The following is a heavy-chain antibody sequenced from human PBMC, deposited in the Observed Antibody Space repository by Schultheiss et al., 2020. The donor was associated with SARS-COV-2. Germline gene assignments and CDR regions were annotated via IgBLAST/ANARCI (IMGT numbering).Heavy chain of an antibody. Sequence: GGSLRLSCETSGFTFSNYAMSWVRQAPGKGLEWVSTVSYSGGDTYYADSVRGRFIISRDNSKNTVFLQMYNLRGEDTAVYYCARDGPNWAYDFWGQGTPVTVSS. CDR1: GFTFSNYA. D-gene: IGHD2-8*01. CDR2: VSYSGGDT. J-gene: IGHJ4*02. V-gene: IGHV3-23*01. CDR3: ARDGPNWAYDF.